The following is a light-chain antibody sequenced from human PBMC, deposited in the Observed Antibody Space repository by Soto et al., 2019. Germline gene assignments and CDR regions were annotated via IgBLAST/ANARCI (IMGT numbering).Light chain of an antibody. CDR3: CSYASSSTRVI. CDR1: GSDVGGYNF. Sequence: QSALTQPASVSGSPGQSITISCTGTGSDVGGYNFVSWYQQHPGKAPKLMIYDVNIRPSGVSNRFSGSKSGNTASLTISGLQAEAEADYYCCSYASSSTRVIFGGGTKLTVL. V-gene: IGLV2-14*03. J-gene: IGLJ2*01. CDR2: DVN.